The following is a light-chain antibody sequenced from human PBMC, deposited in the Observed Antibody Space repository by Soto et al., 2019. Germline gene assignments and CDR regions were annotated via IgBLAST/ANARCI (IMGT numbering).Light chain of an antibody. V-gene: IGKV1-39*01. J-gene: IGKJ5*01. CDR1: QSISSY. CDR2: AES. CDR3: QQTYSTLIT. Sequence: IQMTQSPSSLSASVGDRVTITCRASQSISSYLNWFQQKPGKDTNILIYAESSLQSGVPSRFSGSGSGTDFTLTISSMQPEESATYDGQQTYSTLITFGQVTRLEIK.